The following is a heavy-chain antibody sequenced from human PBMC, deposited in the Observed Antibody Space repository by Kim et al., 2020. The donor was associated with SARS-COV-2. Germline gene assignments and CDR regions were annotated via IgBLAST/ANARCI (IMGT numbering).Heavy chain of an antibody. Sequence: GESLKISCQGSGFTFTSNWIGWVRQMPGKGLEWMGIIYPRDSDVRYRPSFQGQVTISADKSISTAYLQWSSLRASDTGMYFCAKVAGGDRGWFDSWGQGTLVTVSS. D-gene: IGHD4-17*01. CDR2: IYPRDSDV. CDR3: AKVAGGDRGWFDS. J-gene: IGHJ5*01. V-gene: IGHV5-51*01. CDR1: GFTFTSNW.